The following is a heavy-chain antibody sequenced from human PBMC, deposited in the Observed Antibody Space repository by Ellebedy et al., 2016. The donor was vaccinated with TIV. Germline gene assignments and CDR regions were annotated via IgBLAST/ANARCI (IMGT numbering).Heavy chain of an antibody. V-gene: IGHV4-59*08. J-gene: IGHJ4*02. D-gene: IGHD5/OR15-5a*01. CDR2: MYESGNT. CDR1: GASISTSY. Sequence: MPSETLSLTCSVSGASISTSYWSWIRQPPGKGLEWIGYMYESGNTNYNPSLNSRVTMSLDTSKNQVSLRLRSVTASDTAVYYCARLPWVYGSFDFWGQGALVTVSS. CDR3: ARLPWVYGSFDF.